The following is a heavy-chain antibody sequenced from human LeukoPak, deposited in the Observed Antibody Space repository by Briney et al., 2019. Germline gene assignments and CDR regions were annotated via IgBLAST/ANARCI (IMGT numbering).Heavy chain of an antibody. D-gene: IGHD2-15*01. CDR3: ARPRWVYCSGGSCRFDAFDI. J-gene: IGHJ3*02. CDR2: VYPGDSDT. CDR1: GYSFTSYW. Sequence: GESLKISCKGSGYSFTSYWIGWVRQMPGKGLEWMGIVYPGDSDTRYSPSFQGQVTISADKSISTAYLQWSSLKASDTAMYYCARPRWVYCSGGSCRFDAFDIWGQGTMVTVSS. V-gene: IGHV5-51*01.